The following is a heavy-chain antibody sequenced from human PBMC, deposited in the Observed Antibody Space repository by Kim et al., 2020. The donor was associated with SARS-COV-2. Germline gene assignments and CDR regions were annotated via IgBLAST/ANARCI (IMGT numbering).Heavy chain of an antibody. D-gene: IGHD1-26*01. CDR3: ASGGSGSYYVFFGH. J-gene: IGHJ4*02. CDR1: GGTFSSYA. V-gene: IGHV1-69*13. Sequence: SVKVSCKASGGTFSSYAISWVRQAPGQGLEWMGGIIPIFGTANYAQKFQGRVTITADESTSTAYMELSSLRSEDTAVYYCASGGSGSYYVFFGHWGQGTLVTVSS. CDR2: IIPIFGTA.